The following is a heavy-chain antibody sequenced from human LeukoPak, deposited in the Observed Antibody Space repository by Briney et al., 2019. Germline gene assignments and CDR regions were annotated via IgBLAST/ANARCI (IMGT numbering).Heavy chain of an antibody. CDR2: IYHSGST. V-gene: IGHV4-4*02. D-gene: IGHD2-15*01. CDR1: GGSISSSNW. CDR3: ARVCGSGGSCYSG. J-gene: IGHJ4*02. Sequence: SETLSLTCAVSGGSISSSNWWSWVRQPPGKGPEWIGEIYHSGSTNYNPSLKSRVTISVDKSKNQLSLKLSSVTAADTAVYYCARVCGSGGSCYSGWGQGTLVTVSS.